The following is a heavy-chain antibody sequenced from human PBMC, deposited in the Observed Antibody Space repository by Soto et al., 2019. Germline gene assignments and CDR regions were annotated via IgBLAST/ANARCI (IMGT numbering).Heavy chain of an antibody. V-gene: IGHV5-10-1*01. CDR1: GYSFTSYW. D-gene: IGHD3-3*01. CDR2: IDPSDSYT. CDR3: ARQFDFWSGFQLKTPYYYYYGMDV. Sequence: GESLKISCKGSGYSFTSYWISWVRQMPGKGLEWMGRIDPSDSYTNYSPSFQGHVTISADKSISTAYLQWSSLKASDTAMYYCARQFDFWSGFQLKTPYYYYYGMDVWGQGTTVTVSS. J-gene: IGHJ6*02.